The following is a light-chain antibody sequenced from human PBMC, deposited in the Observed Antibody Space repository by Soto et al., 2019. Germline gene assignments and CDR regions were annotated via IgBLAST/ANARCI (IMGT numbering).Light chain of an antibody. CDR1: QSVLKSSNNNNY. CDR2: WTS. CDR3: QQHYTTPFT. Sequence: DMVMTQSPDSLAVSLGERATINCKSSQSVLKSSNNNNYLAWYQQKPGQPPKLLIYWTSTRESGVPDRFSGSGSETDFTLTISSLQAEDVAVYYCQQHYTTPFTFGQGTKLEIK. V-gene: IGKV4-1*01. J-gene: IGKJ2*01.